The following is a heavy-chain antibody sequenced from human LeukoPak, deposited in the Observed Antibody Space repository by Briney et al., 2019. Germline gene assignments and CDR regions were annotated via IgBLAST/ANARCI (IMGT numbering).Heavy chain of an antibody. D-gene: IGHD5-12*01. CDR3: AKGRAWMARDAFDV. J-gene: IGHJ3*01. Sequence: GGSLRLSCAASGFTFSSYAMQWVRQAPGKGLEWVAFIWYDGSSKYHADSVKGRFTISRDNSKNALFLQMNSVRADDTAVYYCAKGRAWMARDAFDVWGQGTMVIVSS. CDR2: IWYDGSSK. CDR1: GFTFSSYA. V-gene: IGHV3-30*02.